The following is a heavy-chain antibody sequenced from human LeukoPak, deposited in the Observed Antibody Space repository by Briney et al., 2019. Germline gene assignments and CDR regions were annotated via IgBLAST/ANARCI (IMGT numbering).Heavy chain of an antibody. V-gene: IGHV4-59*01. CDR1: GGSISSYY. D-gene: IGHD6-6*01. CDR2: IYYSGST. Sequence: KSSETLSLTCTVSGGSISSYYWSWIRQPPGKGLEWIGYIYYSGSTNYNPSLKSRVTISVDTSKNQFSLKLSSVTAADTAVYYCARVYVTAAHRVDYYYYMDVWGKGTMVTVSS. CDR3: ARVYVTAAHRVDYYYYMDV. J-gene: IGHJ6*03.